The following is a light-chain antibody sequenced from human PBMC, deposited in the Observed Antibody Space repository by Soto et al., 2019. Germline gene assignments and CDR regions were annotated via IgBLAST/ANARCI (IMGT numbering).Light chain of an antibody. J-gene: IGKJ1*01. V-gene: IGKV1-5*03. CDR3: QQYSSYST. Sequence: DIQMTQSPPTLSASVGDRVTITCRASQSISSWLAWYQQKPGKAPKLLIYKASSLESGVPSRFSGSGSGTEFTLTISSLQPDDFATYYCQQYSSYSTFGQGTKVEIK. CDR2: KAS. CDR1: QSISSW.